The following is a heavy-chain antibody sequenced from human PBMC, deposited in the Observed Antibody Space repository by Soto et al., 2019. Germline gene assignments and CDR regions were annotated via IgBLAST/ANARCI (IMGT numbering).Heavy chain of an antibody. Sequence: GGSLRLSCAASGFTFSTYAMDWVRQAPGKGLEWVGVSTSNGGNARYADSVKGRFTISRDNAQNTLYLQMSSLRADDTAVYYCVNVLADVSDILTAYHDYWGQEPRVTAS. CDR3: VNVLADVSDILTAYHDY. CDR2: STSNGGNA. CDR1: GFTFSTYA. V-gene: IGHV3-30*14. D-gene: IGHD3-9*01. J-gene: IGHJ4*02.